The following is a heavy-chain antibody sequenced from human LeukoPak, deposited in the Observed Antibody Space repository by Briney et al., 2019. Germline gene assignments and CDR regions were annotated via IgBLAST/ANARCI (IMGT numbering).Heavy chain of an antibody. D-gene: IGHD2-8*02. CDR2: ISSRSTYI. Sequence: GGSLRLACTASGFSFSDYYMSWIRQAPGKGLEWISYISSRSTYISDANSVKGRFTISRDNAKNLLFLQMNSLRVEDTALYYCARGGTGAFDYWGQGILVTVSS. CDR1: GFSFSDYY. V-gene: IGHV3-11*06. J-gene: IGHJ4*02. CDR3: ARGGTGAFDY.